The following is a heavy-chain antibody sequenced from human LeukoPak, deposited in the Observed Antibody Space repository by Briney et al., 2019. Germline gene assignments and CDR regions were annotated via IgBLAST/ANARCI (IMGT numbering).Heavy chain of an antibody. CDR3: ARHVCSSTSCQRKPNWFDP. Sequence: SETLSLTCAVYGGSFSGYYWSWIRQPPGKGLEWIGEINHSGSTNYNPSLKSRVTISVDTSKNQFSLKLSSVTAADTAVYYCARHVCSSTSCQRKPNWFDPWGQGTLVTVSS. CDR2: INHSGST. J-gene: IGHJ5*02. V-gene: IGHV4-34*01. D-gene: IGHD2-2*01. CDR1: GGSFSGYY.